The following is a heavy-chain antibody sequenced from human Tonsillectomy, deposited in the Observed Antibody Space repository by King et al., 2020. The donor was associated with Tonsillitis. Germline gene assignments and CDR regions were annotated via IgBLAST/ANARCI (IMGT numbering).Heavy chain of an antibody. Sequence: QLVQSGGGVVQPGRSLRLSCVASGFTFSSYGVHWVRQAPGRGLEWVAVISYDESREHYLDSVKGRFTISRDNSKNTLYLQMNSLRVEDTVVYYCARGRLCSSSWGLDAWGQGTLVTVSS. V-gene: IGHV3-30*19. CDR2: ISYDESRE. CDR1: GFTFSSYG. J-gene: IGHJ5*02. CDR3: ARGRLCSSSWGLDA. D-gene: IGHD6-13*01.